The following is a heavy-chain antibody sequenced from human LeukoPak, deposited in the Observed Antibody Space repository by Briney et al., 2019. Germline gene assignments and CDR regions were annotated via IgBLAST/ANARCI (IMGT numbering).Heavy chain of an antibody. CDR2: IYYTGNT. Sequence: SETLSLTCTVSGGSISAYYWTWMRQTPGKGLEWIGCIYYTGNTKYNSSLNSRVVISLDASKNQVSLDLRSVTAADTAVYYCARTRRHYYGSGSNLTPWPADMDVWGQGTTVTVSS. CDR1: GGSISAYY. CDR3: ARTRRHYYGSGSNLTPWPADMDV. D-gene: IGHD3-10*01. V-gene: IGHV4-59*12. J-gene: IGHJ6*02.